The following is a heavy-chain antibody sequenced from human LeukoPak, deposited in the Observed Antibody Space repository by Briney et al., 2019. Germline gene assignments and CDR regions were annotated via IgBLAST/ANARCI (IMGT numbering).Heavy chain of an antibody. CDR3: ARDNPATAILLHDAFDI. J-gene: IGHJ3*02. CDR1: GFTFSSYA. V-gene: IGHV3-30*04. D-gene: IGHD2-21*02. CDR2: ISYDGSNK. Sequence: GGSLRLSCAASGFTFSSYAMHWVRQAPGKGLEWVAVISYDGSNKYYADSVKGRFTISRDNSKNTLYLQMNSLRAEDTAVYYCARDNPATAILLHDAFDIWGQGTMVSV.